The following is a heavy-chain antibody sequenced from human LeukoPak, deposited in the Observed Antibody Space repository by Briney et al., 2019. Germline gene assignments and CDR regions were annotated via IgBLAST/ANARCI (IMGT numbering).Heavy chain of an antibody. CDR2: ISSSSSTI. CDR1: GFTFSSYS. CDR3: ARCAWQWLEPCLRFWYFHL. Sequence: TGGSLRLSCAASGFTFSSYSMNCVRQAPGKGLEWVSYISSSSSTIYYADSVKGRFTISRDNAKNSLHLQMDSPRDEDTGVCYCARCAWQWLEPCLRFWYFHLWGRGTLVTVSS. D-gene: IGHD6-19*01. V-gene: IGHV3-48*02. J-gene: IGHJ2*01.